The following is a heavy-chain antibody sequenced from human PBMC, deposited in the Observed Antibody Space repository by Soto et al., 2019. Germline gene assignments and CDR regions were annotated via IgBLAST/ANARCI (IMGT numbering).Heavy chain of an antibody. CDR2: IYYSGNT. J-gene: IGHJ4*02. CDR3: ARVSGSFYASLDY. CDR1: GGSISSYY. Sequence: SETLSLTCTVSGGSISSYYWSWIRQPPGKGLEWIGYIYYSGNTDYNPSLKSRVTISVDTSKNQFSLKLNSVAAADTAVYYCARVSGSFYASLDYWGQGALVTVSS. D-gene: IGHD1-26*01. V-gene: IGHV4-59*01.